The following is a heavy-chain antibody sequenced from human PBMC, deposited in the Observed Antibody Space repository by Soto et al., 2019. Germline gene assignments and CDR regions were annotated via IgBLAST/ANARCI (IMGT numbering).Heavy chain of an antibody. CDR3: TKDLLQGRGMDV. CDR1: GFIFSEYY. CDR2: SRNKASSYTT. Sequence: GGSLRLSCAASGFIFSEYYMDWVRQAPGKGLEWVGRSRNKASSYTTEYAASVRGRFTISRDESNNSLDLQMNSLKTEDTAVYYCTKDLLQGRGMDVWGQGTTVTVSS. V-gene: IGHV3-72*01. J-gene: IGHJ6*02. D-gene: IGHD1-1*01.